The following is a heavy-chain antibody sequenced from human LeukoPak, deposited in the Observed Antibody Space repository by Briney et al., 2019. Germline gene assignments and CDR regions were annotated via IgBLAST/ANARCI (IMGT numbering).Heavy chain of an antibody. CDR1: GYTFANYD. CDR2: MNPYSTNT. CDR3: ARATRGDLLSEF. Sequence: GASVKVSCKTSGYTFANYDITWVRQAPGRGLEWMGWMNPYSTNTGYARQFQGRLSMTRDISITTAYMELSSLRSEDTAVCYCARATRGDLLSEFWGQGSLITVSS. D-gene: IGHD2/OR15-2a*01. J-gene: IGHJ4*02. V-gene: IGHV1-8*01.